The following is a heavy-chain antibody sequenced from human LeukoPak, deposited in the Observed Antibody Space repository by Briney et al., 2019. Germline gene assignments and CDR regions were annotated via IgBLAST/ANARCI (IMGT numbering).Heavy chain of an antibody. Sequence: SETLSLTCAVYGGSFSGYYWSWIRQPPGKGLEWIGENNHSGSTNYNPSLKSRVTISVDTSKNQFSLKLSSVTAADTAVYYCARAGYCSSTSCYTLWGSAQPRGYYYYGMDVWSQGTTVTVSS. J-gene: IGHJ6*02. V-gene: IGHV4-34*01. D-gene: IGHD2-2*02. CDR2: NNHSGST. CDR3: ARAGYCSSTSCYTLWGSAQPRGYYYYGMDV. CDR1: GGSFSGYY.